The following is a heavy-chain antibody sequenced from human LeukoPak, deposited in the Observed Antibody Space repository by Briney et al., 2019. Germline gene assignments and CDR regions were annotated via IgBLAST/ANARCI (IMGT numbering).Heavy chain of an antibody. CDR2: ISSSSSYI. CDR3: TTLERWQRQSGNY. CDR1: GFTFSSYS. D-gene: IGHD5-24*01. Sequence: GGSLRLSCAASGFTFSSYSMNWVRQAPGKGLEWVSSISSSSSYIYYADSVKGRFTISRDNAKNSLYLQMNSLRAEDTAVYYCTTLERWQRQSGNYWGQGTLVTVSS. J-gene: IGHJ4*02. V-gene: IGHV3-21*01.